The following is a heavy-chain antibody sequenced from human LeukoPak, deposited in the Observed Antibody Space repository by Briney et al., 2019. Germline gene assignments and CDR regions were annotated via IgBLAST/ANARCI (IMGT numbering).Heavy chain of an antibody. D-gene: IGHD3-9*01. Sequence: RGSLRLSCAASGSTFSSYWTSWVRQPPGKGMEWVANIDKDGSKKYYVDSLKGRITISRDNAKSSLYLQMTSLRAEDTAVYYCARENYDVLTYFGTGMDVWGQGTTVTVSS. V-gene: IGHV3-7*04. CDR3: ARENYDVLTYFGTGMDV. CDR1: GSTFSSYW. J-gene: IGHJ6*02. CDR2: IDKDGSKK.